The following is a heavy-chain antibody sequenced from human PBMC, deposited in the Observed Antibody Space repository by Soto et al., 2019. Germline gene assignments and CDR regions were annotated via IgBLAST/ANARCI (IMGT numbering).Heavy chain of an antibody. J-gene: IGHJ4*02. D-gene: IGHD1-1*01. CDR1: GGSISSYY. V-gene: IGHV4-59*01. CDR2: IYYSGST. CDR3: ATNWNHSPYYFDY. Sequence: SETLSLTCTVSGGSISSYYWSWIRQPPGKGLEWIGYIYYSGSTNYNPSLKSRVTISVDTSKNQFSLKLSSVTAADTAVYYCATNWNHSPYYFDYWGQGTLVTVSS.